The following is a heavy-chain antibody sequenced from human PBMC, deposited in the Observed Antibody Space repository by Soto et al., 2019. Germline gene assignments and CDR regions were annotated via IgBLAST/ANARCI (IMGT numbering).Heavy chain of an antibody. CDR2: ISVTGSGT. CDR3: ARTTTTKGRDY. Sequence: EVQLLESGGGLVQPGGSLGLSCAASGFTFSSYDMSWVRQAPGKGLEYVSSISVTGSGTYYADSVKGRFTISRDNSKNTLYLQMHSLRVEDTAVYSCARTTTTKGRDYGGQGNLITVSS. V-gene: IGHV3-23*01. J-gene: IGHJ4*02. CDR1: GFTFSSYD. D-gene: IGHD2-8*01.